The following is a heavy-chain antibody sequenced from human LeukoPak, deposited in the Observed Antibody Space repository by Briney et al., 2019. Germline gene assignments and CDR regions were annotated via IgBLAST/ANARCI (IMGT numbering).Heavy chain of an antibody. CDR3: ARGDGITGTQGRLDY. CDR2: INHSGST. D-gene: IGHD1-20*01. CDR1: GGSFSGYY. V-gene: IGHV4-34*01. J-gene: IGHJ4*02. Sequence: SETLSLTCAAYGGSFSGYYWSWIRQPPGKGLEWIGEINHSGSTNYNPSLKSRVTISVDTSNNQFSLKLSSVTAADTAAYYCARGDGITGTQGRLDYWGQGTLVTVSS.